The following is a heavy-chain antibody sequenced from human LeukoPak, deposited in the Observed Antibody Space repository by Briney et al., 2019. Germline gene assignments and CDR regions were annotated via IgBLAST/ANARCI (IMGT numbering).Heavy chain of an antibody. CDR3: LRFLEWLLED. Sequence: SVKVSCKASGGTLSSYAISWVRQAPGQGLEWMGGIIPIFGTANYAQKFQGRVTMTRDTSISTAYMELSRLRSDDTAVYYCLRFLEWLLEDWGQGTLVTVSS. CDR1: GGTLSSYA. V-gene: IGHV1-69*05. J-gene: IGHJ4*02. CDR2: IIPIFGTA. D-gene: IGHD3-3*01.